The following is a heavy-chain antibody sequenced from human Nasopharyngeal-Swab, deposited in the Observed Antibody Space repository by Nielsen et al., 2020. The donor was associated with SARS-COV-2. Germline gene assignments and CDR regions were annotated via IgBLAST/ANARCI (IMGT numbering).Heavy chain of an antibody. CDR1: GFTFGDFA. V-gene: IGHV3-49*03. CDR3: TRMDV. CDR2: IRMRAFGGTA. J-gene: IGHJ6*03. Sequence: GGSLRLSCKGFGFTFGDFAMSWFRQASGKGLEWVSFIRMRAFGGTADYAASVEGRFTISRDDSNSIIYLQMNRLKTEDTGVYYCTRMDVWGKGTTVTISS.